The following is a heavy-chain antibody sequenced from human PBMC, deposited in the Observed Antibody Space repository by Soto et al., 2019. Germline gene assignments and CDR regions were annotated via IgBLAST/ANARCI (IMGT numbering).Heavy chain of an antibody. V-gene: IGHV3-7*04. CDR2: IRQDGSEK. Sequence: GGSLRLSCVGSGFTFSSNWMTWVRQAPGKGLEWVGNIRQDGSEKNYVDSVKGRFTISRDNAKNSLYLQMNSLRAEDTAVYYCAREIVVARGASYFDYWGPGTMVTVLL. D-gene: IGHD2-2*01. J-gene: IGHJ4*02. CDR1: GFTFSSNW. CDR3: AREIVVARGASYFDY.